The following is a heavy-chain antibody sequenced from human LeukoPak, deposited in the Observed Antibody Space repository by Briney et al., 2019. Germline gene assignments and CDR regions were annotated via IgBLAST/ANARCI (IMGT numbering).Heavy chain of an antibody. D-gene: IGHD4-11*01. Sequence: PGGSLRLSCAASGFTFKTYSMNWVRQAPGKGLEWVSSISISSTYIHYADSVKGRFTISRENSKNTLYLQMNSLRAEDTAVYYCAKDPVNYDYSPNWFDPWGQGTLVTVSS. CDR1: GFTFKTYS. CDR3: AKDPVNYDYSPNWFDP. J-gene: IGHJ5*02. CDR2: ISISSTYI. V-gene: IGHV3-21*04.